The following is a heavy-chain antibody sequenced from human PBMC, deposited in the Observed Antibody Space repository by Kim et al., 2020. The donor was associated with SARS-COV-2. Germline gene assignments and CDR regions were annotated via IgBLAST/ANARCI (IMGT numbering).Heavy chain of an antibody. CDR3: ARDLSSVKPLRKYSSSWDESWGF. CDR1: GGTFSSYA. J-gene: IGHJ4*02. CDR2: IIPIFGTA. D-gene: IGHD6-13*01. V-gene: IGHV1-69*13. Sequence: SVKVSCKASGGTFSSYAISWVRQAPGQGLEWMGGIIPIFGTANYAQKFQGRVTITADESTSTAYMELSSLRSEDTAVYYCARDLSSVKPLRKYSSSWDESWGFWGQGTLVTVSS.